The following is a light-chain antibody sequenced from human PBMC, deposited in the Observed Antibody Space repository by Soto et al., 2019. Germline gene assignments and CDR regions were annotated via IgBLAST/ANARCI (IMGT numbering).Light chain of an antibody. CDR3: QQCGSSPLT. Sequence: EIVLTQSPGTLSLSPGERATLSCRASQSVSSSYLSWYQQKPGQAPRLLIEGASSRATGIPDRFSGSGSGTDFTFTITRLEPEDFAGYYCQQCGSSPLTFGGGTKVEIK. CDR1: QSVSSSY. V-gene: IGKV3-20*01. J-gene: IGKJ4*02. CDR2: GAS.